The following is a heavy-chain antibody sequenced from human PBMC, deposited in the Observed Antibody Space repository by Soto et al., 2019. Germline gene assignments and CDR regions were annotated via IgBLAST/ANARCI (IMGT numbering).Heavy chain of an antibody. D-gene: IGHD3-3*01. CDR3: ARVLYDFWSGYYGYGYYYGMDV. V-gene: IGHV3-21*01. CDR2: ISSSSSYI. Sequence: GGSLRLSCAASGFTFSSYSMNWVRQAPGKGLEWVSSISSSSSYIYYADSGKGPFTISRDNAKNSLYLQMNSLRAEDTAVYYCARVLYDFWSGYYGYGYYYGMDVWGQGTTVTVSS. J-gene: IGHJ6*02. CDR1: GFTFSSYS.